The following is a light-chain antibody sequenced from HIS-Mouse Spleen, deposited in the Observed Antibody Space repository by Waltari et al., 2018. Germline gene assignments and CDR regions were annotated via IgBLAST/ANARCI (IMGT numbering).Light chain of an antibody. CDR2: DVS. CDR3: SSYTSSSTTVV. CDR1: SRDVGGYNY. V-gene: IGLV2-14*03. Sequence: QSALTQPASVSGSPGQSITIPCPGTSRDVGGYNYVPWYQQHPGKAPKLMIYDVSNRPSGVSNRFSGSKSGNTASLTISGLQAEDEADYYCSSYTSSSTTVVFGGGTKLTVL. J-gene: IGLJ2*01.